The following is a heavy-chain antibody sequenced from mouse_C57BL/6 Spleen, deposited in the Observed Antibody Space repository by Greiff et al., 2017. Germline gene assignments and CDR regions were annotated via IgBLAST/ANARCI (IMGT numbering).Heavy chain of an antibody. J-gene: IGHJ4*01. V-gene: IGHV6-3*01. Sequence: EVKLMESGGGLVQPGGSMKLSCVASGFTFSNYWMNWVRQSPEKGLEWVAQIRLKSDNYATHYAESVKGRFTISRDDSKSSVYLQMNNLRAEDTGIYYCTGLLLPVDYWGQGTSVTVSS. CDR3: TGLLLPVDY. D-gene: IGHD1-1*01. CDR1: GFTFSNYW. CDR2: IRLKSDNYAT.